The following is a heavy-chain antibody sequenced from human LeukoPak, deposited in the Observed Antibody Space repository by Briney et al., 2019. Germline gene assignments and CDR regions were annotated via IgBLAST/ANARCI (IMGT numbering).Heavy chain of an antibody. CDR2: ISSSGSTI. Sequence: QPGGSLRLSCAASGFTFSSYEMNWVRQAPGKGLKWVSYISSSGSTIYYADSVKGRFTISRDNAKNSLYLQMNSLRAEDTAVYYCARPDCSGGSCYPEDDAFDIWGQGTMVTVSS. J-gene: IGHJ3*02. V-gene: IGHV3-48*03. D-gene: IGHD2-15*01. CDR1: GFTFSSYE. CDR3: ARPDCSGGSCYPEDDAFDI.